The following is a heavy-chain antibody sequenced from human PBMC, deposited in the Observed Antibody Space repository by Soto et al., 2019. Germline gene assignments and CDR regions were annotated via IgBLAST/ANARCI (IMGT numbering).Heavy chain of an antibody. CDR3: ARASIGYSYGFRGSLDY. V-gene: IGHV1-3*01. D-gene: IGHD5-18*01. CDR1: GYTFTSYA. Sequence: ASVKVSCKASGYTFTSYAMHWVRQAPGQRLEWMGWINAGNGNTKYSQKFQGRVTITRDTSASTAYMELSSLRSEDTAVYYCARASIGYSYGFRGSLDYWGQGTLVTVS. J-gene: IGHJ4*02. CDR2: INAGNGNT.